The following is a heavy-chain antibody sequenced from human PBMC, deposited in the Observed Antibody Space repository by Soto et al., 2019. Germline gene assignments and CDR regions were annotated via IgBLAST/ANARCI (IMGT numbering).Heavy chain of an antibody. V-gene: IGHV3-74*01. D-gene: IGHD1-26*01. Sequence: XASLRLSCAASGFTFSSYWMHWVRQAPGKGLVWVSRVNSDGSITNYADAVKGRFTISRDNAKNTLYLQMDGLRAEDTAVYYCARVGATTWYWGQGTLVTVSS. CDR1: GFTFSSYW. J-gene: IGHJ4*02. CDR3: ARVGATTWY. CDR2: VNSDGSIT.